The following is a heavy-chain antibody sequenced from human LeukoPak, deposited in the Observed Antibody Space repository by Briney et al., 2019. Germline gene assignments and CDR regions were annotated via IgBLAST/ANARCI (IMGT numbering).Heavy chain of an antibody. CDR1: GYTFTSYD. V-gene: IGHV1-8*01. J-gene: IGHJ4*02. CDR2: MNPNSGNT. Sequence: ASVKVSCKASGYTFTSYDINWVRQATGQGLEWMGWMNPNSGNTGYAQKFQGRVTMTRNTSISTAYMELSSLRSEDTAVYYCASRSTNNIHSGYDLAYWGQGTLVTVSS. CDR3: ASRSTNNIHSGYDLAY. D-gene: IGHD5-12*01.